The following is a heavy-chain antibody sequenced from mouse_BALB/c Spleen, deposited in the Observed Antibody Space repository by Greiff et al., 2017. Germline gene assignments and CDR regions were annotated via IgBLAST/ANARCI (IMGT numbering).Heavy chain of an antibody. D-gene: IGHD1-1*01. J-gene: IGHJ3*01. CDR2: IWSGGST. CDR1: GFSLTSYG. Sequence: VQLVESGPGLVQPSQSLSITCTVSGFSLTSYGVHWVRQSPGKGLEWLGVIWSGGSTDYNAAFISRLSISKDNSKSQVFFKMNSLQADDTAIYYCARNGATVVARGFAYWGQGTLVTVSA. V-gene: IGHV2-4-1*01. CDR3: ARNGATVVARGFAY.